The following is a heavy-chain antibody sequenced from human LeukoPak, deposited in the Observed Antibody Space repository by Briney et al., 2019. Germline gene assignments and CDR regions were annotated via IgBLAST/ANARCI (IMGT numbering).Heavy chain of an antibody. D-gene: IGHD5-18*01. V-gene: IGHV4-34*01. CDR2: INHSGST. Sequence: SETLSLTCAVYGGSFSGYYWSWIRQPPGKGLEWIGEINHSGSTNYNPSLKSRVTISVDTSKNQFSLKLSSVTAADTAVYYCARGTRGYSYVVYYYGTDVWGQGTTVTVSS. CDR1: GGSFSGYY. J-gene: IGHJ6*02. CDR3: ARGTRGYSYVVYYYGTDV.